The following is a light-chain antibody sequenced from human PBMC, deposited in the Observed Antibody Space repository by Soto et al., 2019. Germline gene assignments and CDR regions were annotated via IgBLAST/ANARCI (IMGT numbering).Light chain of an antibody. Sequence: EVEMTQSPATVSVSPGERVTLSCRASQRVSSNVAWYQQKPGQAPRVLIFGASTRATGTPARFSGSGSGTEFTLTISILQPEDFAVYYCQQYNIWPPYTFGQGTKLEIK. CDR1: QRVSSN. CDR2: GAS. V-gene: IGKV3-15*01. CDR3: QQYNIWPPYT. J-gene: IGKJ2*01.